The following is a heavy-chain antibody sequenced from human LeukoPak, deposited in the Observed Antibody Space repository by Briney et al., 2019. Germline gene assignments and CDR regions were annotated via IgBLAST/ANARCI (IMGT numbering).Heavy chain of an antibody. CDR1: GFTFSSYR. Sequence: GGSLRLSCAASGFTFSSYRMNWARQPPGKGLEWVSSISASPYIYYADSVKGRFTISRDDSKNSLYLQMNSLRAEDTALYYCARGGLSGQRTDLFDIWGQGTMVTVSS. J-gene: IGHJ3*02. D-gene: IGHD2/OR15-2a*01. V-gene: IGHV3-21*01. CDR2: ISASPYI. CDR3: ARGGLSGQRTDLFDI.